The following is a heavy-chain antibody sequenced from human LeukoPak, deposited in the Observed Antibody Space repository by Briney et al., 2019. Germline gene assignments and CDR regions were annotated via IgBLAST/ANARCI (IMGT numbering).Heavy chain of an antibody. CDR1: GFTFSTYA. Sequence: GGSLRLSCAASGFTFSTYAMSWVRQDPGRGLEWVSTISVRGDSTHYADSVKGQFTVSRDNSKSTLYLQMNSLRVEDTAVYYCAKDLGRDGYEIFDYWGQGTLVTVSS. CDR2: ISVRGDST. CDR3: AKDLGRDGYEIFDY. V-gene: IGHV3-23*01. J-gene: IGHJ4*02. D-gene: IGHD5-24*01.